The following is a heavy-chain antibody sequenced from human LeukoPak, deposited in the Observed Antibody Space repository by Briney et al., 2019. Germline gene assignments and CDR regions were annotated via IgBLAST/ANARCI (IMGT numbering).Heavy chain of an antibody. V-gene: IGHV1-8*02. J-gene: IGHJ5*02. CDR2: MNPNSGNT. Sequence: VASVKVSCKASGYTFTSYYMHWVRQATGQGLEWMGWMNPNSGNTGYAQNFQGRVTMTRNTSINTAYMELSSLRSEDTAVYFCARMHYYDSSDSDNWFDPWGQGTLVTVSS. CDR1: GYTFTSYY. D-gene: IGHD3-22*01. CDR3: ARMHYYDSSDSDNWFDP.